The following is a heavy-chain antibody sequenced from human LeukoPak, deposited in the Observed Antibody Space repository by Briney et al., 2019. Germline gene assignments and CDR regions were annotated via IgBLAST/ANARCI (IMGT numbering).Heavy chain of an antibody. J-gene: IGHJ4*02. CDR3: VRMRDGYNHPNDY. Sequence: SETLSLTCTVSGGSTSNNYWSWIRQPPGKGLEWIGYIYYSGSTNYNPSLKSRVTISLDTSRNQFSLKLSSVAAADTAVYYCVRMRDGYNHPNDYWGQGTLVTVSS. CDR2: IYYSGST. CDR1: GGSTSNNY. D-gene: IGHD5-24*01. V-gene: IGHV4-59*01.